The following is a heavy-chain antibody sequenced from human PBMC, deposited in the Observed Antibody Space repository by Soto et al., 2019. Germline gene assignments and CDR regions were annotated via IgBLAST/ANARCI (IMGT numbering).Heavy chain of an antibody. V-gene: IGHV3-15*01. CDR1: GFTFSDAW. CDR2: IKSKSDGGTT. CDR3: PTDLCRRAVVVRPTGYFIT. D-gene: IGHD2-21*01. Sequence: WGSLRLSCAASGFTFSDAWMSWVRQAPGKGLDWVGRIKSKSDGGTTEYAAPVRGRFTISRYDSNNTLYLQMNSLKTEDTAVYYSPTDLCRRAVVVRPTGYFITWGPGTPVNVSS. J-gene: IGHJ5*02.